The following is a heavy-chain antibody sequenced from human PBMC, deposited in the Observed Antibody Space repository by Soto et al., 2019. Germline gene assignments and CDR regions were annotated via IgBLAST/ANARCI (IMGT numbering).Heavy chain of an antibody. CDR1: GGSISSGGYY. Sequence: SETLSLTCTVSGGSISSGGYYWSWIRQHPGKGLEWIGYIYYSGSTYYNPSLKSRVTISVDRSKNQFSLKLSSVTAADTAVYYCASTQYGGNPSGAFDIWGQGTMVTVSS. CDR2: IYYSGST. CDR3: ASTQYGGNPSGAFDI. J-gene: IGHJ3*02. V-gene: IGHV4-31*03. D-gene: IGHD2-15*01.